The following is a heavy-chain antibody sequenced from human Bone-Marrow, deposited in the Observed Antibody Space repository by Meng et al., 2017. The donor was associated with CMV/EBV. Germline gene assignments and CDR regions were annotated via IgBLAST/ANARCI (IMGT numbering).Heavy chain of an antibody. J-gene: IGHJ3*02. V-gene: IGHV3-53*01. CDR1: GFTVSSNY. CDR2: IYSGGST. D-gene: IGHD1-26*01. Sequence: GGSLRLSGAASGFTVSSNYMSWVRQAPGKGLKWVSVIYSGGSTYYADSVKGRFTISRENSKNTLFLQMNSLRAADTAVYYCSRVWELLHDAFDIWGQGTMVTVSS. CDR3: SRVWELLHDAFDI.